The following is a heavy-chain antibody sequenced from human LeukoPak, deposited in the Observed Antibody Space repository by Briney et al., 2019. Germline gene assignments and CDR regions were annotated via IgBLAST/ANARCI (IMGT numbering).Heavy chain of an antibody. V-gene: IGHV1-69*01. D-gene: IGHD4-17*01. J-gene: IGHJ1*01. CDR2: IIPIFGTA. Sequence: GSSVKVSCKASGGTFSSYAISWVRQAPGQGLEWMGGIIPIFGTANYAQKFQGRVTITADESTSTAYMELSSLRSEDTAVYHCASPDYGDYPEYFQHWGQGTLVTVSS. CDR3: ASPDYGDYPEYFQH. CDR1: GGTFSSYA.